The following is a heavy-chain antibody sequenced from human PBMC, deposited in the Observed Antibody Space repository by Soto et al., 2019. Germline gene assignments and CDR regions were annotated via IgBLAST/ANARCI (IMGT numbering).Heavy chain of an antibody. J-gene: IGHJ6*03. CDR1: GGSISSGGYY. CDR3: ARKDSGYGDYMDV. D-gene: IGHD5-12*01. Sequence: LCGGSISSGGYYWSWIRPHPGKGLEWIGYIYYSGSTYYNPSLKSRVTMSVDTSENQFSLRLSSVTAADTAVYYCARKDSGYGDYMDVWGKGTTVTVSS. V-gene: IGHV4-31*02. CDR2: IYYSGST.